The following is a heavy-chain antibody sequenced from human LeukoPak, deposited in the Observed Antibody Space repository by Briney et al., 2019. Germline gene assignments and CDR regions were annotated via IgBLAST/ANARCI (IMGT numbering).Heavy chain of an antibody. CDR2: IYYSGST. CDR3: AKAIDSSGDY. Sequence: SETLSLTCTVSGGSISSGGYYWSWIRQHPGKGLEWIGYIYYSGSTSYNPSLKSRVTISVDTSKNQFSLKLSSVTAADTAVYYCAKAIDSSGDYWGQGTLVTVSS. CDR1: GGSISSGGYY. V-gene: IGHV4-61*08. J-gene: IGHJ4*02. D-gene: IGHD3-22*01.